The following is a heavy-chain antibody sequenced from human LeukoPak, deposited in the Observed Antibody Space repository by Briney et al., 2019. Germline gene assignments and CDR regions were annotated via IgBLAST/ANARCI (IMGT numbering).Heavy chain of an antibody. V-gene: IGHV3-23*01. CDR3: ASSGGLTGYQEPFGFDY. J-gene: IGHJ4*02. Sequence: GGSLRLSCAASGFTFSNYAMNWVRQAPGKGLEWVSGISYSGGSTYYADSVKGRFTISRDNSKNTLFLQVNSLRAEDTAVYYCASSGGLTGYQEPFGFDYWGQGTLVTVSS. CDR1: GFTFSNYA. CDR2: ISYSGGST. D-gene: IGHD3-9*01.